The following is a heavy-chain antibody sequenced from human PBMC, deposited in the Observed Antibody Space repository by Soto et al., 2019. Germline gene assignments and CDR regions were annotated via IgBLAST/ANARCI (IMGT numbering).Heavy chain of an antibody. CDR2: IYYSGST. D-gene: IGHD2-2*01. J-gene: IGHJ6*03. CDR1: GGSISSYY. Sequence: SETLSLTCTVSGGSISSYYWSWIRQPPGKGLEWIGYIYYSGSTNYNPSLKSRVTISVDTSKNQFSLKLSSVTAADTAVYYCARRVVVPAAKGGEDYYYYMDVWGKGTTVTVSS. CDR3: ARRVVVPAAKGGEDYYYYMDV. V-gene: IGHV4-59*08.